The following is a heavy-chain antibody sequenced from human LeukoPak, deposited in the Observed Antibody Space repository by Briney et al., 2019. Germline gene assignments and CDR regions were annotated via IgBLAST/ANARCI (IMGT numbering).Heavy chain of an antibody. J-gene: IGHJ5*02. CDR1: GGSISSGDYY. CDR3: VSGLRYGSGSYYSIWFDP. D-gene: IGHD3-10*01. Sequence: PSQTLSLTCTVTGGSISSGDYYWSWIRQPPGKGLEWIGYIYYSGSTYYNPSLKSRVTISVDTSKNQFSLKLSSVTAADTAVYYCVSGLRYGSGSYYSIWFDPWGQGTLVTVSS. V-gene: IGHV4-30-4*01. CDR2: IYYSGST.